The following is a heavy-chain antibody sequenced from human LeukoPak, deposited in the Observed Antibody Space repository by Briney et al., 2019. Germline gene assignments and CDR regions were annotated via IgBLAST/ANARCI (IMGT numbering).Heavy chain of an antibody. CDR3: ARERLLWSSSRSFDI. CDR2: IYHSGST. CDR1: GYSISSGYY. D-gene: IGHD3-10*01. Sequence: SETLSLTCTVSGYSISSGYYWGWIRQPPGKGLEWIGSIYHSGSTYYNPSLKSRVTISVDTSKNQFSLKLSSVTAADTAVYYCARERLLWSSSRSFDIWGQRTMVTVSS. J-gene: IGHJ3*02. V-gene: IGHV4-38-2*02.